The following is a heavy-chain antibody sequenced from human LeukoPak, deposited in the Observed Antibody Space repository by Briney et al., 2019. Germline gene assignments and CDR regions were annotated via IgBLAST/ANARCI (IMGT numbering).Heavy chain of an antibody. J-gene: IGHJ4*02. CDR3: AKPLGNINTVAVAFDF. CDR2: ISGSGGST. Sequence: PGGSLRLSCAASGFTFGSYGMSWVRQAPGKGLEWVPGISGSGGSTYYADSAKGRFTTSRDNSKNMLSLQMNNLRAEDTAVYYCAKPLGNINTVAVAFDFWGQGTLVTVSS. V-gene: IGHV3-23*01. CDR1: GFTFGSYG. D-gene: IGHD6-19*01.